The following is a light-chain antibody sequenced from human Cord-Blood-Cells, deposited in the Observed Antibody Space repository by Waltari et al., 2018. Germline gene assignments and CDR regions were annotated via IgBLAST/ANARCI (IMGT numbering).Light chain of an antibody. V-gene: IGKV4-1*01. CDR2: WAS. CDR3: QQYYSTPYT. CDR1: QSVLYSSNNKNY. J-gene: IGKJ2*01. Sequence: CKSSQSVLYSSNNKNYLAWYQQKPGQPPKLLIYWASTRESGVPDRFSGSGSGTDFTLTISSLQAEDVAVYYCQQYYSTPYTFGQGTKLEIK.